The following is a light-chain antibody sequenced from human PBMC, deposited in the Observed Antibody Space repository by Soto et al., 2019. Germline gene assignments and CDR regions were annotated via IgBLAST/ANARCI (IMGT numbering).Light chain of an antibody. CDR1: SGYSNYK. CDR3: GADHGRNVV. V-gene: IGLV9-49*01. CDR2: VGTGGIVG. Sequence: QPVLTQPPSASASLGASVTLTCTLSSGYSNYKVDWYQQRPGKGPRFVMRVGTGGIVGSKGDGIPDRFSVLGSGLNRYLTIKNIQEEDESDYHCGADHGRNVVFGGGTKVTVL. J-gene: IGLJ2*01.